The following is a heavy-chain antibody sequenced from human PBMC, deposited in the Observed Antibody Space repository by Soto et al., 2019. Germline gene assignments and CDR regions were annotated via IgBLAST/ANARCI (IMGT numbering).Heavy chain of an antibody. CDR3: ARDPRDGYFDY. V-gene: IGHV3-21*01. CDR1: GFTFSDYG. CDR2: ISSSSSYI. J-gene: IGHJ4*02. Sequence: PGGSLRLSCAASGFTFSDYGMHWVRQAPGKGLEWVSAISSSSSYIYYADSVKGRFTISRDNAKNTLYLQMNSLRAEDTAVYYCARDPRDGYFDYWGQGTLVTVSS.